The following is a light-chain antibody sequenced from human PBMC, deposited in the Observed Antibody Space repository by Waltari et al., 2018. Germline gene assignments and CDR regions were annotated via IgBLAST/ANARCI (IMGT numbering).Light chain of an antibody. CDR1: QSVGSNY. CDR3: QQYGTSSS. V-gene: IGKV3-20*01. J-gene: IGKJ5*01. CDR2: GAS. Sequence: ELVLTQSPGTLSLSPGERATLSCRASQSVGSNYLVWYQQKPGQAPRLLIYGASSRATGIPDRFTGSGSGTDFTLTISRLEPEDLAVYYCQQYGTSSSFGQGTRLEIK.